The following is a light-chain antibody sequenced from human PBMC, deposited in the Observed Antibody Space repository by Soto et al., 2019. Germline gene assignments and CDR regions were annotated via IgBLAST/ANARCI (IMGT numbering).Light chain of an antibody. V-gene: IGKV3-15*01. J-gene: IGKJ5*01. CDR1: QTVSRN. CDR2: DIS. Sequence: EIVLTQSPATLSLSPGERATLSCRASQTVSRNLAWYQQRPGQALRLLIYDISNRATGVPARFSGSGSETEFTLTIRSLQSEDFAVYFCQQYNNWPSFGQGTRLEIK. CDR3: QQYNNWPS.